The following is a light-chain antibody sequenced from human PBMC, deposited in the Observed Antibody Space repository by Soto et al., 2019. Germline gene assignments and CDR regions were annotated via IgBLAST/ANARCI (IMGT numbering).Light chain of an antibody. Sequence: EIVLTQSPATLSLSPGERATLSCRASQSISSYLAWYQQKPGQAPRLLIYDASNRATGIPARFSGSGSATDFTLTISSLEPEDFAVYYCQQRSNWPLTFGGGTKV. CDR2: DAS. CDR1: QSISSY. J-gene: IGKJ4*01. CDR3: QQRSNWPLT. V-gene: IGKV3-11*01.